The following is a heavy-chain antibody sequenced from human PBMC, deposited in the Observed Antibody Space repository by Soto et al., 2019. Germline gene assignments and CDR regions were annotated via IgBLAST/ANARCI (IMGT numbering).Heavy chain of an antibody. CDR3: ASYGSSSWHSFDY. J-gene: IGHJ4*02. V-gene: IGHV3-53*01. Sequence: GGSLRLSCAASGFTFSSYAMHWVRQAPGKGLEWVSVIYSGGSTYYADSVKGRFTISRDNSKNTLYLQMNSLRAEDTAVYYCASYGSSSWHSFDYWGQGTLVTVSS. CDR2: IYSGGST. CDR1: GFTFSSYA. D-gene: IGHD6-13*01.